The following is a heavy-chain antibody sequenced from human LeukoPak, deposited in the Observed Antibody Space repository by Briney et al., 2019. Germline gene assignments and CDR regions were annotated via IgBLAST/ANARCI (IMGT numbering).Heavy chain of an antibody. CDR2: IYYNGNT. V-gene: IGHV4-61*01. CDR1: GGSVSSGSYY. D-gene: IGHD1-26*01. CDR3: ARGRSNYYGMDV. Sequence: PSGTLSLTCTVSGGSVSSGSYYWSWIRRPPGKGLEWIGYIYYNGNTNYSPSLKSRVTMSVDTSKNLFSLKVSSVTAADTAVYYCARGRSNYYGMDVWGQGTTVTVSS. J-gene: IGHJ6*02.